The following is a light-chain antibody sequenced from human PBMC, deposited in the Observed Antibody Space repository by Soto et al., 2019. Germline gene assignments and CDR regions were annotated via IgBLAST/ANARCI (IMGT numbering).Light chain of an antibody. CDR1: SSNIGAGYD. Sequence: QSVLTQPPSVSGAPGQRVTISCSGSSSNIGAGYDVNWYQQLPGTAPKLLIYLNTNRPSGVPDRFSGSKSGSSASLAITGLQAEDEGDYYCHSSDSSLSGEIFGGGTKVTVL. CDR2: LNT. J-gene: IGLJ2*01. CDR3: HSSDSSLSGEI. V-gene: IGLV1-40*01.